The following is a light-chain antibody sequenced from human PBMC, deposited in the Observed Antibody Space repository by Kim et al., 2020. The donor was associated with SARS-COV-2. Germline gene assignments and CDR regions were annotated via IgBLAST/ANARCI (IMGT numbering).Light chain of an antibody. CDR2: AAS. CDR1: QDIRNG. J-gene: IGKJ2*01. Sequence: SASTGDSVTITCRASQDIRNGLDWYQQKSGKAPKLLIYAASSLQSGVPSRFSGSGSGTDFALTISSLQPEDFATYYCLQDYNYPYTFGQGTKLEI. V-gene: IGKV1-6*01. CDR3: LQDYNYPYT.